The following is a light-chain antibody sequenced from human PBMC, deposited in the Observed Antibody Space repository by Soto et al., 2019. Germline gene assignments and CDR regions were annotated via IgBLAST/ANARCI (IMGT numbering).Light chain of an antibody. CDR2: DVS. Sequence: QSALTQPRSVSGSPGQSVTISCTGTSSDVGGYNYVSWYQQHPGKAPKVMIYDVSERPLGVPDRFSGSKSGNTASLTISGLQAEDQADYYCCSYAGSARYVLGTGTKLTVL. CDR1: SSDVGGYNY. V-gene: IGLV2-11*01. J-gene: IGLJ1*01. CDR3: CSYAGSARYV.